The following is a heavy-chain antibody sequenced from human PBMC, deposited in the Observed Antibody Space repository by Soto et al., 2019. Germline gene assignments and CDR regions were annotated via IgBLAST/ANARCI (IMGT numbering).Heavy chain of an antibody. D-gene: IGHD3-22*01. J-gene: IGHJ4*02. CDR1: GYTFSSYG. CDR3: ARDVVSITTGGPDF. Sequence: QVQLVQSGAEVKKPGASVKVSCKASGYTFSSYGISGVRQAPGQGLEWMGWISAYNGDTNYAQNNQGRVTMTTDTSTSTAYMELRSLRSDDTAVYYCARDVVSITTGGPDFWGQGTLVTVSS. CDR2: ISAYNGDT. V-gene: IGHV1-18*01.